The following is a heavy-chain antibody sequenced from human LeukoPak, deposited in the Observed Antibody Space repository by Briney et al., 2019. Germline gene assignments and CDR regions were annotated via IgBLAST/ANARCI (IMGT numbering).Heavy chain of an antibody. Sequence: ASVKVSCKVSGYTLTELSMHWVRQAPGKGLEWMGGFDPEDGETIYAQKFPGRVTMTEDTSTDTAYMELSSLRSEDTAVYYCATASYIVATPRYFDLWGRGTLVTVSS. J-gene: IGHJ2*01. CDR3: ATASYIVATPRYFDL. CDR2: FDPEDGET. V-gene: IGHV1-24*01. CDR1: GYTLTELS. D-gene: IGHD5-12*01.